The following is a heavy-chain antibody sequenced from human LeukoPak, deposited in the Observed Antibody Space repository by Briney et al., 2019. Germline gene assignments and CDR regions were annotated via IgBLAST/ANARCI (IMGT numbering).Heavy chain of an antibody. CDR1: GFTFSSYG. J-gene: IGHJ6*02. V-gene: IGHV3-33*01. CDR2: IWYDGSNK. CDR3: ARNSYSSGWYYYYGMDV. Sequence: GGSLRLSCAASGFTFSSYGTHWVRQAPGKGLEWVAVIWYDGSNKYYADSVKGRFTISRDNSKNTLYLQMNSLRAEDTAVYYCARNSYSSGWYYYYGMDVWGQGTTVTVSS. D-gene: IGHD6-19*01.